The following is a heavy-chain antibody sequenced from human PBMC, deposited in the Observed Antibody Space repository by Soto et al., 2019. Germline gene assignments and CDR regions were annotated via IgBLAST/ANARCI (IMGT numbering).Heavy chain of an antibody. J-gene: IGHJ6*02. V-gene: IGHV3-30-3*01. D-gene: IGHD2-15*01. CDR2: ISYDGNNK. CDR3: ARAGCDGGSCYTLVGLRYGMDV. Sequence: QVQLVESGGGVVQPGRSLRLSCAASGFTFSSYAMYWVRQAPGKGLEWVAVISYDGNNKYYADSVKGRFTISRDNSKNTLYLQMNSLGAEETAVYYCARAGCDGGSCYTLVGLRYGMDVWGQGTTVTVSS. CDR1: GFTFSSYA.